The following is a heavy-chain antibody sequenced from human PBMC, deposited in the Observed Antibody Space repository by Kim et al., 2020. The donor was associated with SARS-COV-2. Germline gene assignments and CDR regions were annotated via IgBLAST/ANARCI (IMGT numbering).Heavy chain of an antibody. CDR2: IYHSGST. Sequence: SETLSLTCAVSGGSISSSNWWSWVRQPPGKGLEWIGEIYHSGSTNYNPSLKSRVTISVDKSKNQFSLKLSSVTAADTAVYYCAREAYDFWSGYTFFDYWGQGTLVTVSS. J-gene: IGHJ4*02. CDR3: AREAYDFWSGYTFFDY. V-gene: IGHV4-4*02. D-gene: IGHD3-3*01. CDR1: GGSISSSNW.